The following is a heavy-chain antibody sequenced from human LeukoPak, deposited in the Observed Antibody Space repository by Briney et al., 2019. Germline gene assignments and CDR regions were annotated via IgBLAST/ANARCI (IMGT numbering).Heavy chain of an antibody. V-gene: IGHV3-23*01. J-gene: IGHJ4*02. CDR3: AKDREWELLSIFDY. CDR1: GFTFSSYA. D-gene: IGHD1-26*01. CDR2: ISGSGGST. Sequence: GGSLGLSCAASGFTFSSYAMSWVRQAPGKGLEWVSAISGSGGSTYYADSVKGRFTISRDNSKNTLYLQMNSLRAEDTAVYYCAKDREWELLSIFDYWGQGTLVTVSS.